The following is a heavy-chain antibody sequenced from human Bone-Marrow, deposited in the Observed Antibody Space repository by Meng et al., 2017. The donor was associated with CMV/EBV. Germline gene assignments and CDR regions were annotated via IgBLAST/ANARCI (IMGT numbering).Heavy chain of an antibody. V-gene: IGHV5-51*01. Sequence: GGSLRLSCKGFGYSFTSYWIGWVRQMPGKGLEWMGIIYPGDSDTRYSPSFQGQVTISADKSISTAYLQWSSLKASDTAMYYCARQDCSSTSCYYPIWGQGSMVTVSS. J-gene: IGHJ3*02. D-gene: IGHD2-2*01. CDR2: IYPGDSDT. CDR3: ARQDCSSTSCYYPI. CDR1: GYSFTSYW.